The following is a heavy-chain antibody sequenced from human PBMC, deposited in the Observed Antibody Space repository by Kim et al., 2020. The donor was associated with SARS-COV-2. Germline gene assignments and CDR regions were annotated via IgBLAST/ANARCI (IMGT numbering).Heavy chain of an antibody. Sequence: ASVKVSCKASGYTFTSYAMHWVRQAPGQRLEWMGWINAGIGNTKYSQKFQGRVTITRDTSTSTAYMELSSLRSEDTAVYYCARDSYYDIFRYCSYYMDGW. V-gene: IGHV1-3*01. D-gene: IGHD3-9*01. CDR3: ARDSYYDIFRYCSYYMDG. J-gene: IGHJ6*03. CDR1: GYTFTSYA. CDR2: INAGIGNT.